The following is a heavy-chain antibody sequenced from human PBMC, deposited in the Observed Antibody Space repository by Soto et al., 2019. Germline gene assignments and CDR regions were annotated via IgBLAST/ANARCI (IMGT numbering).Heavy chain of an antibody. Sequence: PGGSLRLSCAASGFTFSSYGMHWVRQAPGKGLEWVAVIWYDGSNKYYADSVKGRFTISRDNSKNTLYLQMNSLRAEDTAVYYCARDRGAAAGKVILVNYYYGMDVWGQGTTVTVSS. J-gene: IGHJ6*02. D-gene: IGHD6-13*01. CDR1: GFTFSSYG. CDR3: ARDRGAAAGKVILVNYYYGMDV. V-gene: IGHV3-33*01. CDR2: IWYDGSNK.